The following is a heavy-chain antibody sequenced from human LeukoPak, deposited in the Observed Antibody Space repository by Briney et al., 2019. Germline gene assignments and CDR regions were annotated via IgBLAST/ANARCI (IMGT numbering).Heavy chain of an antibody. CDR3: ARHGASGGYYYYYGLDV. V-gene: IGHV4-59*08. CDR1: GGSISSYY. J-gene: IGHJ6*02. D-gene: IGHD3-16*01. Sequence: SETLSLTCTVSGGSISSYYWSWIRQPPGKGLEWIGYIYYSGSTNYNPSLKRRVTISVDTSKNQFSLKLSSVTAADTAVYYCARHGASGGYYYYYGLDVWGQGTTVTVSS. CDR2: IYYSGST.